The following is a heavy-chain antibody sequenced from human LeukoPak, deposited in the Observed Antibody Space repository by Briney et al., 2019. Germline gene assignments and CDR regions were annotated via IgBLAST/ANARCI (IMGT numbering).Heavy chain of an antibody. J-gene: IGHJ4*02. Sequence: SETLSLTCTVSGGSISSSSYYWGWIRQPPGKGLEWIGSIYYSGSTYYNPSLKSRVTISVDTSKNQFSLKLSSVTAADTAVYYCARAGYSSGWYVSPDYFDYWAREPWSPSPQ. CDR1: GGSISSSSYY. CDR3: ARAGYSSGWYVSPDYFDY. V-gene: IGHV4-39*07. D-gene: IGHD6-19*01. CDR2: IYYSGST.